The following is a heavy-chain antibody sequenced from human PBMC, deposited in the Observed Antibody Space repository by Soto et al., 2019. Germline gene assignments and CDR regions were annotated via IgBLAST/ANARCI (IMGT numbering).Heavy chain of an antibody. Sequence: QVQLVQSGAEVKKPGSSVKVSCKASGGTFSSYAISWVRQAPGQGLEWMGGIIPIFGTANYAQKFQGRVTITADESTSTAYMELSSLRSEDTAVYYCAXGXXXXSSTSCPYWYYGXXVWGQGTT. CDR3: AXGXXXXSSTSCPYWYYGXXV. CDR1: GGTFSSYA. D-gene: IGHD2-2*01. CDR2: IIPIFGTA. J-gene: IGHJ6*02. V-gene: IGHV1-69*01.